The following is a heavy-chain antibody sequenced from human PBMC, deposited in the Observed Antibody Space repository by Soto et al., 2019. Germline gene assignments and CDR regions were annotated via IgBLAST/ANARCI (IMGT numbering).Heavy chain of an antibody. Sequence: ASVKVSCKASGYTFTSYDINWVRQATGQGLEWMGWMNPNSGNTGYAQKFQGRVTMTRNTSISTAYMELSSLRSEDTAAYYCARDVDYYGSGSYDYWGQGTLVTVSS. CDR3: ARDVDYYGSGSYDY. V-gene: IGHV1-8*01. D-gene: IGHD3-10*01. J-gene: IGHJ4*02. CDR1: GYTFTSYD. CDR2: MNPNSGNT.